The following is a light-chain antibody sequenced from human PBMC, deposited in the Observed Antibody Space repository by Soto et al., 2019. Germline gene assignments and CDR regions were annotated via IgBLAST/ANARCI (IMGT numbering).Light chain of an antibody. J-gene: IGKJ2*01. V-gene: IGKV3-15*01. Sequence: EVVLTQSPSTLSVSPGDRATLSSRASQSVSRNLAWYQQKPGQAPMLLIYGAYTMATGVPARFSGSGSATDFNLSISSLQSEDVDLYYCQQYGDWPPEPFRQGTKLQI. CDR1: QSVSRN. CDR3: QQYGDWPPEP. CDR2: GAY.